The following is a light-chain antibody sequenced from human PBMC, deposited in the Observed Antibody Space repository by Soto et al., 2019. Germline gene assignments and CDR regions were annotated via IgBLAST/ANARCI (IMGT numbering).Light chain of an antibody. CDR1: QSVSNSY. J-gene: IGKJ1*01. CDR3: QQYGSSRT. CDR2: GAS. V-gene: IGKV3-20*01. Sequence: EIVLTQSPGTLSLSPGERATLSCRASQSVSNSYLAWYQQRPGQAPRLLIYGASSRATGIPDRFSGSASGTDFTLTISRLEPEDFAVYYCQQYGSSRTFGQGTKVEIK.